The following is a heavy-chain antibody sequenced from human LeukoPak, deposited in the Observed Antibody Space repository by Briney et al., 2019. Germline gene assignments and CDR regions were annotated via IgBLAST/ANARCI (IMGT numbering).Heavy chain of an antibody. CDR1: GFSVNNNY. CDR3: AILVGTTRGY. J-gene: IGHJ4*02. V-gene: IGHV3-66*01. D-gene: IGHD1-26*01. CDR2: LYSTTTT. Sequence: GGSLRLSCAASGFSVNNNYMNWVRQAPGKGLEWVSVLYSTTTTYYADSAKGRFTISRDDSKNTLYLEMNSLRAEDTAVYYCAILVGTTRGYWGQGTLVTVSS.